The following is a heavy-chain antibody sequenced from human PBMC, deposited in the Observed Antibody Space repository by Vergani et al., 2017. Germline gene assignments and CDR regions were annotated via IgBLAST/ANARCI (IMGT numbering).Heavy chain of an antibody. D-gene: IGHD4-11*01. Sequence: QVQLVESGGGVVQPGRSLRLSCAASGFTFSSYAMHWVRQAPGKGLEWVAVISYDGSNKYYADSVKGRFTISRDNSKNTLYLQMNSLRAEDTAVYYCARKKASTVTIGRSHYYYYYYMDVWGKGTTVTVSS. CDR2: ISYDGSNK. CDR3: ARKKASTVTIGRSHYYYYYYMDV. J-gene: IGHJ6*03. CDR1: GFTFSSYA. V-gene: IGHV3-30-3*01.